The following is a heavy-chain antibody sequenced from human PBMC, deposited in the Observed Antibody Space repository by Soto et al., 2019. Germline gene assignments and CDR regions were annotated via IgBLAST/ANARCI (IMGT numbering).Heavy chain of an antibody. D-gene: IGHD2-21*02. J-gene: IGHJ3*02. V-gene: IGHV4-31*03. Sequence: QVQLQESGPGLVKPSQTLSLTCTVSGGSISSGGYYWSWIRQHPGKGLEWIGYIYYSGSTYYNPSLKSRVTISVDTSKNQFSLKLSSVTAADTAVYYCARDKVVVTADASDAFDIWGQGTMVTVSS. CDR2: IYYSGST. CDR1: GGSISSGGYY. CDR3: ARDKVVVTADASDAFDI.